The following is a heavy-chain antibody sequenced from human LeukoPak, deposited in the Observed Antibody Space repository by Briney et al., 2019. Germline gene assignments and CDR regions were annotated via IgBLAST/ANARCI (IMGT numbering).Heavy chain of an antibody. CDR2: INHSGST. V-gene: IGHV4-34*01. CDR1: GGSFSGYY. CDR3: ARVMIVVVTEGWFDP. Sequence: PSETLSLTCAVYGGSFSGYYWSWIRQPPGKGLEWIGEINHSGSTNYNPSLKSRVTISVDTSKNQFSLKLSSVTAADTAVYYCARVMIVVVTEGWFDPWGQGTLVTVSS. J-gene: IGHJ5*02. D-gene: IGHD2-21*02.